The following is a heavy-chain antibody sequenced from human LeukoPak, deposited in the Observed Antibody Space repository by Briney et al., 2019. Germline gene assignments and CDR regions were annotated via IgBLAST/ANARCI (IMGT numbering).Heavy chain of an antibody. D-gene: IGHD2-2*01. CDR3: ARVVVHTHSGHFHYIDV. Sequence: GGSLPLSRAACSFTLSHYSMNWLRQAPGKGLEWVSSISSSSSYIYYADSVKGRFTISRDNAKNSLYLQMNSLRAEDTAVYYCARVVVHTHSGHFHYIDVWGQGTTVTVSS. J-gene: IGHJ6*02. V-gene: IGHV3-21*01. CDR1: SFTLSHYS. CDR2: ISSSSSYI.